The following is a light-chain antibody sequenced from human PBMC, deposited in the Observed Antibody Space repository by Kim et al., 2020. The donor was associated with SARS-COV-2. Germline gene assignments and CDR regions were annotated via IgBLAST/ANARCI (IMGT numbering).Light chain of an antibody. CDR3: QAWDTSTLV. CDR1: KLGDKY. Sequence: SYELTQPPSVSVSPGQTASITCSGDKLGDKYACWYQQKPGQSPVLVIYQDSKRPSGIPERFSGSNSGNTATLPISGTQAMDEADYHCQAWDTSTLVFGRG. J-gene: IGLJ2*01. V-gene: IGLV3-1*01. CDR2: QDS.